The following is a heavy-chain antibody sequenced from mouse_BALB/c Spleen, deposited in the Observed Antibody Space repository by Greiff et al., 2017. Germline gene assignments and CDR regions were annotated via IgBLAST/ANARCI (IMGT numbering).Heavy chain of an antibody. J-gene: IGHJ4*01. CDR1: GYSFTSYY. Sequence: EVQLQQSGPELMKPGASVKISCKASGYSFTSYYMHWVKQSHGKSLEWIGYIDPFNGGTSYNQKFKGKATLTVDKSSSTAYMHLSSLTSEDSAVYYCARRYYEYDGSYAMDYWGQGTSVTVSS. V-gene: IGHV1S135*01. CDR2: IDPFNGGT. D-gene: IGHD2-4*01. CDR3: ARRYYEYDGSYAMDY.